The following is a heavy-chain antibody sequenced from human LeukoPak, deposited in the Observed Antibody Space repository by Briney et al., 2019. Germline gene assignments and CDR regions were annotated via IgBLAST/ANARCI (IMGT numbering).Heavy chain of an antibody. CDR1: GFTFSSYW. D-gene: IGHD6-6*01. V-gene: IGHV3-7*01. CDR3: ARGGVAAPPAVY. CDR2: IKQDGSEK. Sequence: GRSLRLSCAASGFTFSSYWMSWVRQAPGKGLEWVANIKQDGSEKYYMDSVKGRFTISRDNAKNSLYLQMNSLRAEDTAVYYCARGGVAAPPAVYWGQGTLVTVSS. J-gene: IGHJ4*02.